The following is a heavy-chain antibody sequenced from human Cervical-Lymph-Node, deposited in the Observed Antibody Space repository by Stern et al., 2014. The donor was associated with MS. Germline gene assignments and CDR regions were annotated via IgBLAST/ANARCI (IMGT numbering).Heavy chain of an antibody. V-gene: IGHV1-2*02. CDR2: INPKSGGT. J-gene: IGHJ4*02. Sequence: MQLVESGAEVKKPGASVKVSCKTSGYIFTDYYIHWVRQAPGQGLEWMGWINPKSGGTDYAERFRGRVTMTRDSSVRTANMEMNSLTSDDTAVYFCAITGRTSHGLFDYWGQGTLVTVSS. D-gene: IGHD7-27*01. CDR1: GYIFTDYY. CDR3: AITGRTSHGLFDY.